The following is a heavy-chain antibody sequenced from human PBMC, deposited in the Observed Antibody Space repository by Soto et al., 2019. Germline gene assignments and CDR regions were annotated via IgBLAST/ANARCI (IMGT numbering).Heavy chain of an antibody. CDR2: IEFSGSN. CDR1: GGYFRGYS. V-gene: IGHV4-34*01. Sequence: SEPLSLTCAVDGGYFRGYSWRWIRQHPGHGVEWIGSIEFSGSNYYNPSFQSRVTISVESSKNQMSLRLTTVTAADTAVYYCSRWPGGYSHRGGCVDYWGQGTQVTGSS. D-gene: IGHD3-22*01. J-gene: IGHJ4*02. CDR3: SRWPGGYSHRGGCVDY.